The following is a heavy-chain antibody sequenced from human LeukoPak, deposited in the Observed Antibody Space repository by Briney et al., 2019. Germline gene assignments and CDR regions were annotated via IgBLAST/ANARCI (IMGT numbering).Heavy chain of an antibody. CDR2: IWYDGSNE. V-gene: IGHV3-33*08. CDR3: VRGSCSSTSCYRSFDY. Sequence: GRSLRLSCAASGFTFSTYGMHWVRQAPGKGLEWVTLIWYDGSNEHYADSVKGRFTISRDNSKNTLYLQMNSLRAEDTAVYYCVRGSCSSTSCYRSFDYWGQGTLVTVSS. J-gene: IGHJ4*02. CDR1: GFTFSTYG. D-gene: IGHD2-2*02.